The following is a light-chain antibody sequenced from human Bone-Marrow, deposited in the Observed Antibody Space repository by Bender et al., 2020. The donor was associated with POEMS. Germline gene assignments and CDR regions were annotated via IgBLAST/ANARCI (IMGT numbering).Light chain of an antibody. CDR2: EVT. CDR1: SSDVGGWKY. V-gene: IGLV2-8*01. CDR3: SSYAGSYNYVV. J-gene: IGLJ3*02. Sequence: QSVLTQPPSVSGAPGQRVTIACTGTSSDVGGWKYVSWYQHHSDKAPKLLIYEVTKRPSGVPARFTASKSGNAASLTVSELQADDEAIYFCSSYAGSYNYVVFDGGTKLTVL.